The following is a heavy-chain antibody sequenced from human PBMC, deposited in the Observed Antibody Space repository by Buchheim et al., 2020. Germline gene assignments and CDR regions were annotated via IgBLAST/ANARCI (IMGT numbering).Heavy chain of an antibody. CDR1: GFTFSSYG. V-gene: IGHV3-30*18. J-gene: IGHJ6*02. D-gene: IGHD6-6*01. CDR2: ISYDGSNK. Sequence: QVQLVESGGGVVQPGRSLRLSCAASGFTFSSYGMHWVRQAPGKGLEWVAVISYDGSNKYYADSVKGRFTISRDNSKNTLYLQMNSLRAEDTAVYYCAKDGTSIAARWGMDVWGQGTT. CDR3: AKDGTSIAARWGMDV.